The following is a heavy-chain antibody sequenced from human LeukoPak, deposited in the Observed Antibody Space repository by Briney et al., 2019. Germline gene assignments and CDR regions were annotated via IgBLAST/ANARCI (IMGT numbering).Heavy chain of an antibody. Sequence: GGSLRLSCAASGFTFSSYAMSWVRQAPGKGLEWVSAISGSGGSTYYADSVKGRLTIPRDNSKNTLYLQMNSLRAEDTAVYYCAKDRLGPFDYWGQGTLVTVSS. CDR3: AKDRLGPFDY. D-gene: IGHD6-19*01. CDR2: ISGSGGST. CDR1: GFTFSSYA. J-gene: IGHJ4*02. V-gene: IGHV3-23*01.